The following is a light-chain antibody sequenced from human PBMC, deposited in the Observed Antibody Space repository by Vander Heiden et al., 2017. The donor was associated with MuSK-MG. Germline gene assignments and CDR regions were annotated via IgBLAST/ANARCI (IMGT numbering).Light chain of an antibody. Sequence: IQMTPSPSSLSASVGDRVTITCRASQDISNYLAWYQQKPGKVPKLLIYAASTLQSGVPSRFSGSGSGTDFTLTISSLQPEDVATYYCQKYNSAPWTFGQGTKVEIK. J-gene: IGKJ1*01. CDR1: QDISNY. CDR3: QKYNSAPWT. CDR2: AAS. V-gene: IGKV1-27*01.